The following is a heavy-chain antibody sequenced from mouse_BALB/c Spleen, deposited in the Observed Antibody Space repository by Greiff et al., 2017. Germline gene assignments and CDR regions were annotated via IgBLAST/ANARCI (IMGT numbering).Heavy chain of an antibody. V-gene: IGHV5-6-5*01. J-gene: IGHJ2*01. D-gene: IGHD2-4*01. CDR3: ARMITTGDYVDY. CDR1: GFTFSSYA. Sequence: EVQRVESGGGLVKPGGSLKLSCAASGFTFSSYAMSWVRQTPEKRLEWVASISSGGSTYYPDSVKGRFTISSDNARNILYLQMSSLRSEYTAMYYCARMITTGDYVDYWGQGTTLTVSS. CDR2: ISSGGST.